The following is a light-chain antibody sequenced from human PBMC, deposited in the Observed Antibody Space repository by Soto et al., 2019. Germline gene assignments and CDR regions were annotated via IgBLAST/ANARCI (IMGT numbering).Light chain of an antibody. CDR2: DAS. V-gene: IGKV3-11*01. Sequence: IVLTPSPATLSLSPGDRATLSCRSSQSVSSYLAWYQQKPGQAPRLLIYDASNRATCIPARFSGSGSGTDFTLNISRLEPEDFAVYSCELGSNWPPRITLGQGTGLEI. J-gene: IGKJ5*01. CDR1: QSVSSY. CDR3: ELGSNWPPRIT.